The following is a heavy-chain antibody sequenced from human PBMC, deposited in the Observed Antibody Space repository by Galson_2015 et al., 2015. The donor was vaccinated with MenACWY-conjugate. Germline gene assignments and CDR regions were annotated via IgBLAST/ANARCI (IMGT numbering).Heavy chain of an antibody. V-gene: IGHV5-51*01. D-gene: IGHD1-26*01. CDR2: ISPIDSKT. CDR3: ARHPPGGRGMDV. Sequence: QSGAEVKKPGESLKISCKASGYNFITYWIGWVRQVPGKGLEWVGLISPIDSKTRYSPAFEGRVTISADNSITTAYLQWTSLQASDTAMYYCARHPPGGRGMDVWGQGTTVTVSS. CDR1: GYNFITYW. J-gene: IGHJ6*02.